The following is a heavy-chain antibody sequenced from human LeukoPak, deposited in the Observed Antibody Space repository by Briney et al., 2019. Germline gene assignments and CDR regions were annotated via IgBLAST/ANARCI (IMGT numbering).Heavy chain of an antibody. CDR2: ISSYNGNT. V-gene: IGHV1-18*04. CDR3: ARDRFVVRGVTPRYYMDV. Sequence: GASVKVSCKASGYTFTGYYMHWVRQAPGQGLEWMGWISSYNGNTNYAQKLQGRVTMTTDTSTSTAYMELRSLRSDDTAVYYCARDRFVVRGVTPRYYMDVWGKGTTVTISS. CDR1: GYTFTGYY. J-gene: IGHJ6*03. D-gene: IGHD3-10*01.